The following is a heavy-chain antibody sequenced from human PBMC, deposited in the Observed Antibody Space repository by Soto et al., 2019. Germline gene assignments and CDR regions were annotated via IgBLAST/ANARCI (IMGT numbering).Heavy chain of an antibody. CDR2: IYPGDSDT. Sequence: PGESLKISCNGSGYSFTSYWICWVRQMPWKGLEWMGIIYPGDSDTRYSPSFQGQVTISADKSISTAYLQWSSLKASDTAMYYCARTYYYDSSGYYYYYYGMDVWGQGTTVTVSS. CDR3: ARTYYYDSSGYYYYYYGMDV. CDR1: GYSFTSYW. V-gene: IGHV5-51*01. J-gene: IGHJ6*02. D-gene: IGHD3-22*01.